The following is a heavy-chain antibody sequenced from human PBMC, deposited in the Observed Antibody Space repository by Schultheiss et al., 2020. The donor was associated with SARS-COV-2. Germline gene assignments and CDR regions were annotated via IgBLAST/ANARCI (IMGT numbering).Heavy chain of an antibody. J-gene: IGHJ4*02. CDR2: ISSGGGST. CDR3: ARTGDNSGYFAYLDS. CDR1: GFTFSSYA. V-gene: IGHV3-23*01. Sequence: GGSLRLSCAASGFTFSSYAMSWVRQAPGKGLEWVSAISSGGGSTYYPDSVKGRFTISRDNSKNTLYLQMNSLRAEDTAVYYCARTGDNSGYFAYLDSWGQGTLVTVSS. D-gene: IGHD3-22*01.